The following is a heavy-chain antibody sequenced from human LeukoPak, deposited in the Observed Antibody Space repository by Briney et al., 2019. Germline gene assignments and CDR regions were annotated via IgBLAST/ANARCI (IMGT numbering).Heavy chain of an antibody. V-gene: IGHV4-59*01. CDR2: FYDSGST. J-gene: IGHJ2*01. CDR1: GGSISSYY. CDR3: ARGSSSSFNFDL. D-gene: IGHD6-13*01. Sequence: SETLSLTCAVSGGSISSYYWSWIRQPPGKGLEWIGNFYDSGSTNYNPSLKSRVTISVDTSKSQSSLKVSSVTAADTAVYYCARGSSSSFNFDLWGRGTLVSASS.